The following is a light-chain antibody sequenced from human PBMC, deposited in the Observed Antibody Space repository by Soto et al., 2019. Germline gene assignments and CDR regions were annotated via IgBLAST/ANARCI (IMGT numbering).Light chain of an antibody. J-gene: IGLJ3*02. CDR2: DGG. Sequence: QSVLTQPASVSGSVGQSITISCTGTSTDIGSYNFVSWFQQHPGKVPKLIIFDGGRRPSGVSDRFSGSTSGNTASLTISGRQADDEADYYCCSYAQGGIFVIGGGTKLTVL. V-gene: IGLV2-23*03. CDR3: CSYAQGGIFV. CDR1: STDIGSYNF.